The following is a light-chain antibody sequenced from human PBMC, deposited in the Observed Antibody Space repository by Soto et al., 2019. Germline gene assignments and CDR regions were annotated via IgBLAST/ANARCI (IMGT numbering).Light chain of an antibody. Sequence: EIVLTQSPATLCLSPGEGATLSCRASQSVGSSLAWYQQRPGQAPTLLIYDATNRATGIPVRFRGSGSGTDFTLTISSLEPEDFAVYYCQQRSDWPPFTFGGGTRVEIK. CDR1: QSVGSS. CDR3: QQRSDWPPFT. V-gene: IGKV3-11*01. CDR2: DAT. J-gene: IGKJ4*01.